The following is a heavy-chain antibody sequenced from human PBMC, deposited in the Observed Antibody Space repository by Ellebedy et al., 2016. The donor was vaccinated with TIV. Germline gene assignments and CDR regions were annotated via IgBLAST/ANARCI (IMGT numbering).Heavy chain of an antibody. CDR3: ARGGQLVTMEDWFDP. CDR1: GYTFTSYG. Sequence: ASVKVSCKASGYTFTSYGISWVRQAPGQGLEWMGWISAYNGNTNYAQKLQGRVTMTTDTSTSTAYRELRSLRSDDTAVYYCARGGQLVTMEDWFDPWGQGTLVTVSS. V-gene: IGHV1-18*01. CDR2: ISAYNGNT. D-gene: IGHD6-13*01. J-gene: IGHJ5*02.